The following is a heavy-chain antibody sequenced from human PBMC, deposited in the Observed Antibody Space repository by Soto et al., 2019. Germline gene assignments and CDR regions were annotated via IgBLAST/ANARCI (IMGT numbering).Heavy chain of an antibody. CDR2: VYTSGYS. V-gene: IGHV4-4*07. CDR3: AREPTTAGTVNWFDP. D-gene: IGHD6-13*01. J-gene: IGHJ5*02. Sequence: VQLQESGPGLVKPSETLSLICTVSGGSISSDYLSWIRQPAGKGLEWIGRVYTSGYSNSNPSLKSRVTMSVYTSKKQFSLNLSSVTAADTAVYYCAREPTTAGTVNWFDPWGQGTLVTVSS. CDR1: GGSISSDY.